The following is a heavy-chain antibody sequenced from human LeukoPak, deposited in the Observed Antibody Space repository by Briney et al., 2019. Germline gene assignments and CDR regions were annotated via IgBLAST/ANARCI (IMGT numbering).Heavy chain of an antibody. J-gene: IGHJ4*02. D-gene: IGHD5-24*01. Sequence: GESLKISCKGSGYSFPSFWIGRVRQMPGKGLEWMGIIYPGDSDTRYSPSFQGQVTISADKSISTAYIQWSNLQASDTATYYCARLNKATKAGYNWGFDNWGQGTLVSVSS. CDR3: ARLNKATKAGYNWGFDN. CDR1: GYSFPSFW. CDR2: IYPGDSDT. V-gene: IGHV5-51*01.